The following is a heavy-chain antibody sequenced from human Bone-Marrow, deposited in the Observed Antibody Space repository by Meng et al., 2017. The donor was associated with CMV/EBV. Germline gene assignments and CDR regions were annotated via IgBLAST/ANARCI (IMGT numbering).Heavy chain of an antibody. CDR2: IRYDGSNK. CDR3: AKDFAGI. J-gene: IGHJ3*02. D-gene: IGHD3-3*01. V-gene: IGHV3-30*02. Sequence: QTQLGESGGGVAQPGGSIGLTCSASGFPFRRDGMHWVRQAPGKGLEWVAFIRYDGSNKYYADSVKGRFTISRDNSKNTLYLQMNSLRAEDTAVYYCAKDFAGIWGQGTMVTVSS. CDR1: GFPFRRDG.